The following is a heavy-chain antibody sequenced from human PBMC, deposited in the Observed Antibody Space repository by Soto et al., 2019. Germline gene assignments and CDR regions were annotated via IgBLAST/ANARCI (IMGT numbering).Heavy chain of an antibody. J-gene: IGHJ6*02. CDR1: GFTFSSYG. D-gene: IGHD5-18*01. Sequence: GGSLRLSCAASGFTFSSYGMHWVRQAPGKGLEWVAVISYDGSNKYYADSVKGRFTISRDNSKNTLYLQMNSLRAEDTAVYYCAKDTAMVRLYYYYGMDVWGQGTTVTVSS. CDR2: ISYDGSNK. V-gene: IGHV3-30*18. CDR3: AKDTAMVRLYYYYGMDV.